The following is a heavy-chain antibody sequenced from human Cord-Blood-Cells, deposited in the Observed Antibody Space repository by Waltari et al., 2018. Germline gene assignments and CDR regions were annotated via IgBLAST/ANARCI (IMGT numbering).Heavy chain of an antibody. Sequence: QVQLVQSGAEVKKPGASVKVSCKVSGYTLTELSMHWVRKAPGKGLEWMGGLDPKDGETINAPKFQGRVTMNEDTATDTAYMGLSSLRSEDTAVYYCATERGGISWYYYGMDVWGQGTTVTVSS. J-gene: IGHJ6*02. CDR2: LDPKDGET. CDR3: ATERGGISWYYYGMDV. D-gene: IGHD6-13*01. V-gene: IGHV1-24*01. CDR1: GYTLTELS.